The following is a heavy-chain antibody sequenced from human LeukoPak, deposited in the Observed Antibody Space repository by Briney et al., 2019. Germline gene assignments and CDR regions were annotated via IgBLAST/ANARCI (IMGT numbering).Heavy chain of an antibody. CDR2: INPSGGST. J-gene: IGHJ4*02. CDR1: GYTFTSYY. CDR3: ARDFGHSSYCSGGSCYPEVDY. D-gene: IGHD2-15*01. V-gene: IGHV1-46*01. Sequence: ASVKVSCKASGYTFTSYYMHWVRQAPGQGLEWMGIINPSGGSTSYAQKSQGRVTMTRDTSTGTVYMELSSLRSEDTAVYYCARDFGHSSYCSGGSCYPEVDYWGQGTLVTVSS.